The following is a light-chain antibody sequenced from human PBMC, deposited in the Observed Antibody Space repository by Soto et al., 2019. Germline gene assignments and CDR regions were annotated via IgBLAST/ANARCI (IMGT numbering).Light chain of an antibody. CDR3: ETWDSNTHV. CDR1: SGHSSYI. J-gene: IGLJ1*01. CDR2: LEGSGSY. V-gene: IGLV4-60*02. Sequence: QSVLTQSSSASASLGSSVKLTCTLSSGHSSYIIAWHQHQPGKAPRYLMKLEGSGSYNKGSGVPDRFSGSSSGADRYLTISNLQFEDEADYYCETWDSNTHVFGTGTKVTVL.